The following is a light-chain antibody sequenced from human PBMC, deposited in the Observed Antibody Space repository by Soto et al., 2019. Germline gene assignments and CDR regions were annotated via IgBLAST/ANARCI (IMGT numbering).Light chain of an antibody. CDR1: QSVNSN. CDR2: GAS. Sequence: EVVMTQSPVTLSVSPGERVTLSCRASQSVNSNLAWYQQRHGQAPRLLIYGASSRATGVPARFSGSGSGTEFTLTISSLQSEDFAVYYCQQYNIGPPYTFGQGTKLEMK. CDR3: QQYNIGPPYT. V-gene: IGKV3-15*01. J-gene: IGKJ2*01.